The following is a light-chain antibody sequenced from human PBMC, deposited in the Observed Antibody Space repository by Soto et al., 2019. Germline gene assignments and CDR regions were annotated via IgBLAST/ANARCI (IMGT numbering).Light chain of an antibody. CDR3: QQLYDYPIT. CDR1: QGINSD. V-gene: IGKV1-9*01. Sequence: IQLPQYPSSRSPSLRYRGDSTCRASQGINSDLAWYQQKPGKTPKLLISAAFSLEGGVPTRFSGSGSGADFTLTISSLQPEDSGTYYCQQLYDYPITFGPGTKVDIK. CDR2: AAF. J-gene: IGKJ3*01.